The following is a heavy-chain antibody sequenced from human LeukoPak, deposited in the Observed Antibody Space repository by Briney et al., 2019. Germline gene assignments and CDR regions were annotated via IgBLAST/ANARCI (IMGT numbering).Heavy chain of an antibody. J-gene: IGHJ4*02. CDR1: GFTFSSYS. CDR3: ARDENDYGDYYFDY. Sequence: GGSLRLSCAASGFTFSSYSMNWVRQAPGKGLEWVSSISSSSSYRYYADSVKGRFTISRDNAKNSLYLQMNSLRAEDTAVYYCARDENDYGDYYFDYWGQGTLVTVSS. D-gene: IGHD4-17*01. V-gene: IGHV3-21*01. CDR2: ISSSSSYR.